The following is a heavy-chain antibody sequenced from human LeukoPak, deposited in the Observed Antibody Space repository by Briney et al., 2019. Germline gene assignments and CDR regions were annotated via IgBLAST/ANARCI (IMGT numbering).Heavy chain of an antibody. J-gene: IGHJ4*02. Sequence: GGSLRLSCAASGFTVSSNYMSWVRQAPGKGLEWVSVIYSGGSTYYADFVKGRFTISRDNSKNTLYLQMNSLRAGDTAVYYCARLWFGELSFDYWGQGTLVTVSS. V-gene: IGHV3-53*01. CDR3: ARLWFGELSFDY. D-gene: IGHD3-10*01. CDR1: GFTVSSNY. CDR2: IYSGGST.